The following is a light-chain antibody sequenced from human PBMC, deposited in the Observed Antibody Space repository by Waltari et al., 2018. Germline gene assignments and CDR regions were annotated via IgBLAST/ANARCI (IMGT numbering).Light chain of an antibody. J-gene: IGKJ2*01. CDR2: ATS. CDR3: QQYYSTPYT. V-gene: IGKV1-NL1*01. CDR1: QGITNS. Sequence: DIQMTQSPISLSASVGDRVTITCRASQGITNSLAWNQQKPGQAPELLLYATSRLEGGVPSRFSGSGSGTDYTLTISSLQPEDFATYYCQQYYSTPYTFGQGTRLEIK.